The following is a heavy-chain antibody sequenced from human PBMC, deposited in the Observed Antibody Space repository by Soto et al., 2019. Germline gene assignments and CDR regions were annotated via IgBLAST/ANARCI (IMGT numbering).Heavy chain of an antibody. CDR2: IYYDGST. V-gene: IGHV4-4*02. CDR3: ARDRSVTPFDY. D-gene: IGHD4-4*01. J-gene: IGHJ4*02. Sequence: SETLSLTCAVSGGSISSIDWWSWVRQSPGTGLEWIGEIYYDGSTNYNPSLKSRVTISIDNSKKQFSLKLSSVTAADTAVYYCARDRSVTPFDYWGQGTLVTVSS. CDR1: GGSISSIDW.